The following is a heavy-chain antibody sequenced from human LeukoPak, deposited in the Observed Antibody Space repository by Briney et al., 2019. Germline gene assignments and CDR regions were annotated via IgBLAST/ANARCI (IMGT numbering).Heavy chain of an antibody. CDR2: INAGNGNT. J-gene: IGHJ6*02. V-gene: IGHV1-3*01. CDR1: GYTFTSYA. CDR3: ARGNAGWFGELLSAYYYYGMDV. D-gene: IGHD3-10*01. Sequence: ASVKVSCKASGYTFTSYAMHWVRQAPGQRLEWMGWINAGNGNTKYSQKFQGRVTITRDTSASTAYMVLSSLRSEDTAVYYCARGNAGWFGELLSAYYYYGMDVWGQGTTVTVSS.